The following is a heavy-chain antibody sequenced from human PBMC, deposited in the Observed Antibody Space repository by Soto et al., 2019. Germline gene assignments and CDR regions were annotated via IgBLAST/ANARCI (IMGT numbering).Heavy chain of an antibody. CDR2: INPSGGTT. J-gene: IGHJ6*02. D-gene: IGHD2-21*02. CDR3: AGRYCGGNCLFYYYGMDV. CDR1: GYTFTTYY. Sequence: QVQLVQSGAEVKKPGASVKVSCKASGYTFTTYYMHWVRQAPGQGLEWMGIINPSGGTTTYAQKYQGRVAMTRDTSTSTVYMELSSRRSEDTAVYYCAGRYCGGNCLFYYYGMDVWGQGTTVTVSS. V-gene: IGHV1-46*01.